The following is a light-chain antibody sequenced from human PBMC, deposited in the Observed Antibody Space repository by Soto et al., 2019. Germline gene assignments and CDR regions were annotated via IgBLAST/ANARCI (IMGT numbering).Light chain of an antibody. Sequence: EIVLTQSPGTLSLSPGERATLSCRASQSVSSSHLAWYQQKPGQAPRLLIYVASRKATGIPDRFSGSGSGTDFTLTISRLEPEDFAVYYCQQYGSSPYTFGQGTNLEIK. CDR3: QQYGSSPYT. V-gene: IGKV3-20*01. J-gene: IGKJ2*01. CDR2: VAS. CDR1: QSVSSSH.